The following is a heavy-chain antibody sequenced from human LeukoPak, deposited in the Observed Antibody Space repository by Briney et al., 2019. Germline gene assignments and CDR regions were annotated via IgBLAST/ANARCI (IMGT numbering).Heavy chain of an antibody. CDR3: AKDPLYYYDSNGYFDY. D-gene: IGHD3-22*01. Sequence: GGSLRLSCAASGFTFSSYAMSWVRQAPGKGLEWISAISGSGGSTYYADSVKGRFTISRDNSKNTLYLQMNSLTAEDTAVYYCAKDPLYYYDSNGYFDYWGQGTLVTVSS. J-gene: IGHJ4*02. CDR2: ISGSGGST. V-gene: IGHV3-23*01. CDR1: GFTFSSYA.